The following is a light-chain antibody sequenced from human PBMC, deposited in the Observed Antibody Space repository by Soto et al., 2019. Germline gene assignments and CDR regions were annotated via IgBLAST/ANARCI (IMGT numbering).Light chain of an antibody. V-gene: IGLV2-23*02. CDR2: EAT. CDR3: SLYENNNTLM. CDR1: SSDIGRYNL. J-gene: IGLJ3*02. Sequence: QSALTQPASLSASPGQSITISCTGTSSDIGRYNLVSWYQQHPGKPPKLMIYEATKRPSGVSNRFSGSKSGNTASRTISGLKAEDEADYYCSLYENNNTLMFGGGTKLSVL.